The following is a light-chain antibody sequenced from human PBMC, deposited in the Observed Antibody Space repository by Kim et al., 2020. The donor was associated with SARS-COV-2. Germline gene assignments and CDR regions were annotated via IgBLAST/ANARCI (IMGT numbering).Light chain of an antibody. CDR3: LQGNASHFT. Sequence: AIQMTQSPSSLSASVGDSVTITCRASRGIRNDLWWYQQKPGQAPKLLIYAAYELQSGVPPRCSGGGFSAQFTLTISSLQPEDFATYWCLQGNASHFTVGGGTKVDIK. J-gene: IGKJ4*01. CDR2: AAY. V-gene: IGKV1-6*01. CDR1: RGIRND.